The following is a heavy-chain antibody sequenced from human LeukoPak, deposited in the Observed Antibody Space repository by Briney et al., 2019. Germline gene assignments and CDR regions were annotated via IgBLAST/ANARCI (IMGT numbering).Heavy chain of an antibody. D-gene: IGHD4-17*01. V-gene: IGHV3-23*01. CDR1: GFTFSGYA. J-gene: IGHJ4*01. CDR2: IGGSGSRR. CDR3: ARAYADSGDYEAY. Sequence: GGSLRLSCAASGFTFSGYAMSWVRQAPGKGLEWVSAIGGSGSRRYHADSVKGRFTISRDNSRNTLYLQMNSLRAEDTAVYYCARAYADSGDYEAYWGQGTLATVSS.